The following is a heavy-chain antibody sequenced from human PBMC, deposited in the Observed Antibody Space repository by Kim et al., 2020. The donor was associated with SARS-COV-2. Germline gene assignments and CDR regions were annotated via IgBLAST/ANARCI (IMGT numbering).Heavy chain of an antibody. CDR3: MMGAVAGTYSDY. J-gene: IGHJ4*02. V-gene: IGHV1-69*01. Sequence: NYSQKFRGRVTITADESTSTAYMELSSLRSEDTAVYYCMMGAVAGTYSDYWGQGTLVTVSS. D-gene: IGHD6-19*01.